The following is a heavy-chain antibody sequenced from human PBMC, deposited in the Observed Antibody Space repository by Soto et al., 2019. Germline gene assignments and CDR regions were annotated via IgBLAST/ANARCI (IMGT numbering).Heavy chain of an antibody. CDR1: GFTFRSYS. D-gene: IGHD2-2*01. CDR3: ARGRDGYCSSTSCYEAHDAFDI. Sequence: PGGSLRLSCAASGFTFRSYSMNWVRQAPGKGLEWVSSISSSSSYIYYADSVKGLFTISRDNAKNSLYLQMNSLRAEDTAVYYCARGRDGYCSSTSCYEAHDAFDIWGQGTMVTVSS. CDR2: ISSSSSYI. V-gene: IGHV3-21*01. J-gene: IGHJ3*02.